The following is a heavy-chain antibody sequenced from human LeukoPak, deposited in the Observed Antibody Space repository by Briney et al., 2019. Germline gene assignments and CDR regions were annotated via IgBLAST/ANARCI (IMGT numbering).Heavy chain of an antibody. Sequence: PGGSLRLSCAASGFTFSTYVIYWVRQAPGKGLEWVAVISYDGSNKYYADSVKGRFTISRDNSKNTLYLQMNSLRAEDTAVYYCAKDLLYSSSELGDYWGQGTLVTVSS. CDR3: AKDLLYSSSELGDY. D-gene: IGHD6-6*01. J-gene: IGHJ4*02. CDR1: GFTFSTYV. CDR2: ISYDGSNK. V-gene: IGHV3-30*04.